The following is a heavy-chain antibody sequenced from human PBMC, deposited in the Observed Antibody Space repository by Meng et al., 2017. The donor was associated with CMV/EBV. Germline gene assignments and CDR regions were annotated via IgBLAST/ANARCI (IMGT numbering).Heavy chain of an antibody. CDR2: ISSSGSTI. D-gene: IGHD3-22*01. V-gene: IGHV3-48*04. CDR1: GFTFSSYS. CDR3: ARWGFYYDSSGYYYDYYYYYGMDV. J-gene: IGHJ6*02. Sequence: GGSLRLSCAASGFTFSSYSMNWVRQAPGKGLEWVSYISSSGSTIYYADSVKGRFTISRDNAKNSLYLQMNSLRAEDTAVYYCARWGFYYDSSGYYYDYYYYYGMDVWGQGTTVTVSS.